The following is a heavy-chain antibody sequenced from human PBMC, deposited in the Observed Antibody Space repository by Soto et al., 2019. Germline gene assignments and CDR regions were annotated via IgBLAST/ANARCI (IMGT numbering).Heavy chain of an antibody. D-gene: IGHD5-12*01. J-gene: IGHJ6*02. Sequence: ASVKVSCKAAGYTFTRYGSSRVLQDPGQGLEWMGWISTYNGDTNYAQTFQGRVTMTTDTSTSTVHMEVRSLRSDDTAVYYCAREGVAPYYYYGMDVWGQGTPVTVSS. CDR2: ISTYNGDT. CDR3: AREGVAPYYYYGMDV. V-gene: IGHV1-18*01. CDR1: GYTFTRYG.